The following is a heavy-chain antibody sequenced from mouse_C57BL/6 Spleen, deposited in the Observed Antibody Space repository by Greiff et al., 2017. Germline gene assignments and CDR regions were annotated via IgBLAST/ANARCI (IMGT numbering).Heavy chain of an antibody. CDR3: ARYDYDGDYFDD. Sequence: QVQLKQPGAELVKPGASVKLSCKASGYTFTSYWMHWVKQRPGQGLEWIGMIHPNSGSTNYNEKFKSKATLTVDKSSSTAYMQLSSLTSEDSAVYYCARYDYDGDYFDDWGQGTTLTVSS. CDR1: GYTFTSYW. V-gene: IGHV1-64*01. J-gene: IGHJ2*01. CDR2: IHPNSGST. D-gene: IGHD2-4*01.